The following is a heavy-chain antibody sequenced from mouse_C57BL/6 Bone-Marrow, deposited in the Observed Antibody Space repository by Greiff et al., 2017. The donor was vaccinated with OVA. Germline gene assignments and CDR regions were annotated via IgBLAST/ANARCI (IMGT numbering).Heavy chain of an antibody. Sequence: QVQLKESGAELVKPGASVKLSCKASGYTFTEYTIHWVKQRSGQGLEWIGWFYPGSGSIKYNEKFKDKATLTADKSSSTVYMELSRLTSEDSAVYFCARHEDDSNLYYYAMDYWGQGTSVTVSS. J-gene: IGHJ4*01. CDR1: GYTFTEYT. D-gene: IGHD2-5*01. CDR2: FYPGSGSI. CDR3: ARHEDDSNLYYYAMDY. V-gene: IGHV1-62-2*01.